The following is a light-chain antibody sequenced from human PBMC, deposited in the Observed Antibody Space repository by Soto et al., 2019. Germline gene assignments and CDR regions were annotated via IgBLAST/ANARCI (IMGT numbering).Light chain of an antibody. CDR3: HQSYSSPLT. J-gene: IGKJ3*01. CDR1: ENIGNY. Sequence: DIQMTQSPSSLSATVGDRVSITCRASENIGNYLAWFQQKPGKAPNLLIYRASSLQSGVPSRFSGSGSVTDFTLTISSLQPDDVATYSCHQSYSSPLTFGPGTTVDLK. CDR2: RAS. V-gene: IGKV1-39*01.